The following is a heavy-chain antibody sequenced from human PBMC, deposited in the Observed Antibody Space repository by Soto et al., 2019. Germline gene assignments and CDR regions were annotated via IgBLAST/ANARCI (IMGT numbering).Heavy chain of an antibody. CDR3: PRLYSSSFGLCYYGMDF. D-gene: IGHD6-6*01. CDR1: GVTFDDYT. Sequence: LRLSCAAAGVTFDDYTMHWVRQAPGKGLEWVSLISWDGGSTYYADSVKGGFTISRDNSKNSLYLQMNSLRPEDTALYYCPRLYSSSFGLCYYGMDFWGQGTTVTVSS. CDR2: ISWDGGST. V-gene: IGHV3-43*01. J-gene: IGHJ6*02.